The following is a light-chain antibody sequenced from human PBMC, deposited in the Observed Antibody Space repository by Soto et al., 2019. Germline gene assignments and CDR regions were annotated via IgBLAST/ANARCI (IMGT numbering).Light chain of an antibody. CDR3: LQYNNWPPYT. CDR2: GAS. V-gene: IGKV3-15*01. Sequence: EIVMTQSPATLSVSPGERATLSCRASQSVSSNLAWYQQKPGQAPRLLIYGASTRATGIPARFSGGGSGTEFTLTISSLQSEDFAVYYCLQYNNWPPYTFGQGTKLEIK. J-gene: IGKJ2*01. CDR1: QSVSSN.